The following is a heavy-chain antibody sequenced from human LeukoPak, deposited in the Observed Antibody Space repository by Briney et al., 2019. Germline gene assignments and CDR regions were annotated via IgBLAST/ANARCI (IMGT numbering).Heavy chain of an antibody. D-gene: IGHD2-8*01. J-gene: IGHJ4*02. CDR1: GGTFSSYA. CDR2: IIPIFGTA. CDR3: ARSRPDGDCFDY. Sequence: SVKVSCKASGGTFSSYAISWVRQAPGQGLEWMGGIIPIFGTANYAQKFQGRVTITADKSTSTAYMELSSLRSEDTAVYYCARSRPDGDCFDYWGQGTLVTVSS. V-gene: IGHV1-69*06.